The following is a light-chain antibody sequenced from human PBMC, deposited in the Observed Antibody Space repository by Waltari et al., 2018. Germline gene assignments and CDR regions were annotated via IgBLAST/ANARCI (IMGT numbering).Light chain of an antibody. CDR2: TTN. CDR1: SGPVPTRHS. J-gene: IGLJ2*01. V-gene: IGLV8-61*01. CDR3: VLYMGNGISI. Sequence: QAVVTQEPSFSVSPGGTVTLTCGLSSGPVPTRHSPRWYQQIPGQAPRALIYTTNTRSSGVPGRFSGSILGNRAALTITGAQADDESNYYCVLYMGNGISIFGGGTKLTVL.